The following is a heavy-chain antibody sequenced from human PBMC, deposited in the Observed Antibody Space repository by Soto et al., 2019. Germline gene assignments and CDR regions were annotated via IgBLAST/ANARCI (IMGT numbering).Heavy chain of an antibody. V-gene: IGHV3-23*01. CDR1: GFAFSSYA. D-gene: IGHD2-15*01. CDR2: ISGSGSAT. CDR3: AKSLGSCSGGYCYYFDS. J-gene: IGHJ4*02. Sequence: EVQLLESGGGLENPGGSLRLSCAASGFAFSSYAMNWVRQAPGKGLEWVSTISGSGSATYYADSVKGRFTVSRDSSKNTVYLQMNNVRAEDTAVYYCAKSLGSCSGGYCYYFDSWGEGTLFTV.